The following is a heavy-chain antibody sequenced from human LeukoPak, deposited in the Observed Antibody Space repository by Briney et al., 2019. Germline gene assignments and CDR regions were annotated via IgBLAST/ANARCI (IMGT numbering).Heavy chain of an antibody. CDR3: AREGAVAGPSQYYYYGMDV. V-gene: IGHV3-7*01. CDR1: GFTFSSYA. CDR2: IKEDGSEK. J-gene: IGHJ6*02. D-gene: IGHD6-19*01. Sequence: GGSLRLSCAASGFTFSSYAMSWVRQAPGKGLEWVANIKEDGSEKYYADSVKGRFTISRDNSKNTLYLQMNSLRAEDTAVYYCAREGAVAGPSQYYYYGMDVWGQGTTVTVSS.